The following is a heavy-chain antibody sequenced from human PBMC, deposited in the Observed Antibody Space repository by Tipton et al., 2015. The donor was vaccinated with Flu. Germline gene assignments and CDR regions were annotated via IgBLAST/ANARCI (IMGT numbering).Heavy chain of an antibody. CDR2: ISSSAGST. Sequence: SLRLSCAVSGFTFSNYAMSWVRQAPGKGLEWVSGISSSAGSTYYADSVKGRFIISRDNSKNMLYLQMNSLRAEDTAVYYCAKEPGYSSEDWFDFWGQGTLVSVSS. D-gene: IGHD6-19*01. CDR3: AKEPGYSSEDWFDF. J-gene: IGHJ5*01. V-gene: IGHV3-23*01. CDR1: GFTFSNYA.